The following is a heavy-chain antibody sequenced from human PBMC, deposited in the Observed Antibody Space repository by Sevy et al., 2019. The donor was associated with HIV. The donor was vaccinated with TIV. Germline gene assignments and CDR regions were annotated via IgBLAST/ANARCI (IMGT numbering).Heavy chain of an antibody. CDR3: AHETFGRFES. Sequence: GGSLRLSCAASGFTFSANWMNWVRQAPGKGLEWVANIKADGSDKHYADSVEGGFTISRDNAKNLLFLQMNSLGVEDTAVYYCAHETFGRFESWGQGTLVTVSS. CDR1: GFTFSANW. CDR2: IKADGSDK. D-gene: IGHD3-16*01. J-gene: IGHJ4*02. V-gene: IGHV3-7*01.